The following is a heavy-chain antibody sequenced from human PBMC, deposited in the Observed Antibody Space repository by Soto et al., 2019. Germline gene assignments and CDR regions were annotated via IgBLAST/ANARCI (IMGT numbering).Heavy chain of an antibody. CDR3: ASPYYDSSGYYYDAFDI. J-gene: IGHJ3*02. CDR2: INHSGST. D-gene: IGHD3-22*01. CDR1: GGSFSGXX. V-gene: IGHV4-34*01. Sequence: QVQLQQXXAGLLKPSETLSLTCAVYGGSFSGXXXXXXRQPPGKGLEWIGEINHSGSTNYNPSLKSRVTISVDTSKNQFSLKLXSXXAADTAVYYCASPYYDSSGYYYDAFDIWGQGTMVTVSS.